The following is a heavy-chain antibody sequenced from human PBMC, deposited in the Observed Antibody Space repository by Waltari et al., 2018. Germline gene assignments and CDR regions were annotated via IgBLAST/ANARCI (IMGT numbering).Heavy chain of an antibody. J-gene: IGHJ4*02. CDR2: INPNSGGT. V-gene: IGHV1-2*02. D-gene: IGHD3-22*01. CDR1: GYTFTGYY. CDR3: ARENDSSGYYLNFDY. Sequence: QVQLVQSGAEVKKPGASVKVSCKASGYTFTGYYMRWVRQDPGQGLEWMGWINPNSGGTNYAQKFQGRVTMTRDTSISTAYMELSRLRSDDTAVYYCARENDSSGYYLNFDYWGQGTLVTVSS.